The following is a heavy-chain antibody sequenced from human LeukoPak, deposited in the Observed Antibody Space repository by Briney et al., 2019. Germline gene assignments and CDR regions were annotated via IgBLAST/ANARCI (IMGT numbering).Heavy chain of an antibody. CDR2: ISGSGGST. D-gene: IGHD3-3*01. V-gene: IGHV3-23*01. CDR3: ARVYYDFWSGYH. CDR1: GFTFSSYW. J-gene: IGHJ5*02. Sequence: GGSLRLSCAASGFTFSSYWMSWVRQAPGKGLEWVSAISGSGGSTYYADSVKGRFTISRDNSKNTLYLQMNSLRAEDTAVYYCARVYYDFWSGYHWGQGTLVTVSS.